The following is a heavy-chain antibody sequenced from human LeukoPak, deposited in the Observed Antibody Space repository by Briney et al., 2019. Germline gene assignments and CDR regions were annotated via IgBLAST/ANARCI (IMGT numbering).Heavy chain of an antibody. CDR2: ISSSGSTI. CDR1: GFTFSDYY. J-gene: IGHJ4*02. D-gene: IGHD3-3*01. V-gene: IGHV3-11*04. CDR3: ARGSGTNFWSGYYTGFDY. Sequence: PGGSLRLSCAASGFTFSDYYMSWIRQAPGKGLEWVSYISSSGSTIYYADSVKGRFTISRDNAKNSLYLQMKSLRAEDTAVYYCARGSGTNFWSGYYTGFDYWGQGTLVTVSS.